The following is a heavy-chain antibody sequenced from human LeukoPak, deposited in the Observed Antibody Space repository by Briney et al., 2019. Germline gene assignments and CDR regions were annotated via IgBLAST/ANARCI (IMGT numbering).Heavy chain of an antibody. D-gene: IGHD3-16*02. CDR2: IRSKAYGGTT. J-gene: IGHJ4*02. CDR1: GFTFGDYA. CDR3: TRVYDYVWGSYRPRREYYFDY. V-gene: IGHV3-49*04. Sequence: PGGSLRLSCTASGFTFGDYAMSWVRQAPGKGLERVGFIRSKAYGGTTEYAASVKGRFTISRDDSKSIAYLQMNSLKTEDTAVYYCTRVYDYVWGSYRPRREYYFDYWGQGTLVTVSS.